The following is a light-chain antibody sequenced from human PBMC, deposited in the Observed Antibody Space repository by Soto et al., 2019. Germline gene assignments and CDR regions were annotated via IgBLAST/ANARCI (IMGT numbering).Light chain of an antibody. J-gene: IGKJ1*01. CDR1: QSVSSSY. V-gene: IGKV3-20*01. CDR2: GAS. CDR3: QQYNNWPRT. Sequence: EIVLTQSPGTLSLSPGARATLSCRASQSVSSSYLAWYQQKPGQAPRLLIYGASSRATGIPDRFSGSGSGTDFTLTISRLEPEDFAVYYCQQYNNWPRTFGQGTKVDIK.